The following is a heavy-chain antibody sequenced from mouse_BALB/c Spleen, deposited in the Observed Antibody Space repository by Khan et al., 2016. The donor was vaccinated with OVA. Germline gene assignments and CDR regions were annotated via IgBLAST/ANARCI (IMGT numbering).Heavy chain of an antibody. Sequence: VELVQSVPGLVAPLQSLSITFIVSGFLLSRYIIHWVRHPPGMGLEWPGMLRGGGGTDYNPTLKSRLSISTDHSKSQVFLKMNSLQTDDSAMYYCARAYYKSGGYYAMDYWGQGTSVTVSS. V-gene: IGHV2-6-4*01. CDR1: GFLLSRYI. CDR3: ARAYYKSGGYYAMDY. J-gene: IGHJ4*01. CDR2: LRGGGGT. D-gene: IGHD2-12*01.